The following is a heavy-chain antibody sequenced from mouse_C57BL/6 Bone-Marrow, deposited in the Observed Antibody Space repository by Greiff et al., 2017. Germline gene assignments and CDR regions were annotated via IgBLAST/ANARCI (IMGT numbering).Heavy chain of an antibody. CDR3: ARCYYGSSYWYFDV. D-gene: IGHD1-1*01. Sequence: VQLQQPGAELVRPGSSVKLSCKASGYTFTSYWMHWVKQRPVQGLEWIGNIDPSDSETHYNQKFKDKATLTVDKSASTAYMQLSSLTTEDSAVYYGARCYYGSSYWYFDVWGTGTTVTVSS. CDR1: GYTFTSYW. J-gene: IGHJ1*03. CDR2: IDPSDSET. V-gene: IGHV1-52*01.